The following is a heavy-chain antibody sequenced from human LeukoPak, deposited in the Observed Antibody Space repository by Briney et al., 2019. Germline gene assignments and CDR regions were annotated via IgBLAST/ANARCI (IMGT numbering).Heavy chain of an antibody. V-gene: IGHV4-39*01. Sequence: SETLSLTCTVSGGSISSNTYYWGWIRQPPGKGLEWIGSIYYSGSTYYNPSLKSRATISVDSSKNQFSLRLSSVTAADTAVYYCARRPSSPLSSSSGDYWGQGTLVTVSS. CDR3: ARRPSSPLSSSSGDY. CDR2: IYYSGST. J-gene: IGHJ4*02. CDR1: GGSISSNTYY. D-gene: IGHD6-6*01.